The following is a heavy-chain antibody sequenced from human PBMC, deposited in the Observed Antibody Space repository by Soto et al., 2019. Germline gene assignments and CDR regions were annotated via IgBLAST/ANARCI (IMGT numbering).Heavy chain of an antibody. Sequence: EVQLVESGGGLVQPGGSLRLSCAASGFTFSNYWMSWVRQAPGKGLEWVANIKQDGTEKNYVDSVRGRFTISRDNAKNSLDLQNNSLAAEDPAVYYCAGVAIWGQGTLVTVSS. J-gene: IGHJ4*02. CDR2: IKQDGTEK. D-gene: IGHD5-12*01. V-gene: IGHV3-7*01. CDR3: AGVAI. CDR1: GFTFSNYW.